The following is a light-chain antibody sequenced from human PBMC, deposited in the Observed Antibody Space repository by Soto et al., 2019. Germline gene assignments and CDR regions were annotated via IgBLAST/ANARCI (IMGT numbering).Light chain of an antibody. Sequence: EIVMTQSPAALSXSXXXXXTXXXRASQSVSSNLAWYQQKPGQAPRLLIYGASSRATGIPDRFSGSGSGTDFTLTISRLEPEDFAVYYCQQYCRSGTFGQGTNVDIK. CDR1: QSVSSN. CDR3: QQYCRSGT. J-gene: IGKJ1*01. CDR2: GAS. V-gene: IGKV3-20*01.